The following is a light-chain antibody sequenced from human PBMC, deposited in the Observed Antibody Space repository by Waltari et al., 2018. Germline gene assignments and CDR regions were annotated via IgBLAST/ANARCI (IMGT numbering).Light chain of an antibody. J-gene: IGKJ1*01. CDR3: QQRSDWHRT. V-gene: IGKV3-11*01. Sequence: EIVLTQSPATLSLSPGERATLSCRASQGVSSYLAWYQQRPGQAPRLLIYSAANRATGIPARFSGSGSGTDFTLTISSLEPEDFAVYYCQQRSDWHRTFGQGTKVEIK. CDR1: QGVSSY. CDR2: SAA.